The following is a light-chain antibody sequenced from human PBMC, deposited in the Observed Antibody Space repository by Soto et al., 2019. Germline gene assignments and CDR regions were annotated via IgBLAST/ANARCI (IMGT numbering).Light chain of an antibody. CDR2: WAS. V-gene: IGKV4-1*01. CDR3: QQYYSTVS. J-gene: IGKJ4*01. CDR1: QTVLYSSNNKNY. Sequence: DIVMTQSPDSLAVSLGERATINCKSSQTVLYSSNNKNYLAWYQQKPGQPPKVLIYWASTRESGVTDRFSGSGSRTDFTLTIRSLQAEDGAVSYCQQYYSTVSFGGGTKVEIK.